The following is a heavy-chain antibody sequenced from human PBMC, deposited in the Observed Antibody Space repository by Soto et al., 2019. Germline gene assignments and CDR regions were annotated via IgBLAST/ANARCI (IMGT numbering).Heavy chain of an antibody. D-gene: IGHD3-3*01. V-gene: IGHV3-23*01. J-gene: IGHJ3*02. Sequence: GGSLRLSCAASGFTFSSYAMSWVRQAPGKGLEWVSAISGSGGSTYYADSVKGRFTISRDNSKNTLYLQMNSLRAEDTAVYYCAKSGGGYYDFSSSRAFNDAFDIWGQGTMVTVSS. CDR1: GFTFSSYA. CDR2: ISGSGGST. CDR3: AKSGGGYYDFSSSRAFNDAFDI.